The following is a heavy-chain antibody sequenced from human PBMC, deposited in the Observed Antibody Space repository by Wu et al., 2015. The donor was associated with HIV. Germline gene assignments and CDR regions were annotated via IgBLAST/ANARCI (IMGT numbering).Heavy chain of an antibody. Sequence: QVQLVQSGAEVKKPGASVKVSCKASGYTFTRYNIHWVRQAPGQGLQWMGIINPSGGDRTYAQKFQGRVTMTRDTSTSTVYMELSSLRSEDTAVYYCASTIFGNWYFDLWGRGTLLTVSS. V-gene: IGHV1-46*01. J-gene: IGHJ2*01. CDR2: INPSGGDR. CDR3: ASTIFGNWYFDL. CDR1: GYTFTRYN. D-gene: IGHD3-3*01.